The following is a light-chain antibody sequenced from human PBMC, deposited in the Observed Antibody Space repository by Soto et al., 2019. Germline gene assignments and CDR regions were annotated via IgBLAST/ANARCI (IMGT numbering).Light chain of an antibody. CDR1: QSISSY. J-gene: IGKJ2*01. V-gene: IGKV1-39*01. CDR2: AAS. CDR3: QQSYSTPV. Sequence: DIQMTQSPSSLSASVGDRVTITCRASQSISSYLNWYQQKPGKAPKLLIYAASSLQSGVPSRFSGSGAGTDCTLTISSLQPEDVATYYCQQSYSTPVFGQGTKLEIK.